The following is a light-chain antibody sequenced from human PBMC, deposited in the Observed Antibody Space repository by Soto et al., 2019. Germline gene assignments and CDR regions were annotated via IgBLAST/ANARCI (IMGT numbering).Light chain of an antibody. J-gene: IGLJ2*01. CDR3: SSYTISNTLI. Sequence: QSALTQPASVSGSPGQSITISCTGTSSDVGGYNYVSWYQQHPGKAPKLMIYEVRDRPSGVSNRFSGSKSGNTASLTISVLQAEDEADYYCSSYTISNTLIFGGGTKLTVL. V-gene: IGLV2-14*01. CDR2: EVR. CDR1: SSDVGGYNY.